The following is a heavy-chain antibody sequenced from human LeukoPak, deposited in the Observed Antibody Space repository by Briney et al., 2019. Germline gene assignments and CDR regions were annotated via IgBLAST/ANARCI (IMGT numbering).Heavy chain of an antibody. J-gene: IGHJ5*02. Sequence: ASVKVSCKASGYTFSNYDLNWVRQATGQGLEWVGWMSPNSGNTGYAQKFQGRVSMTRDTSMSTAYIELSSLTSDDTAVYYCARDYGGNSGHFDPWGQGTLVIVSS. CDR1: GYTFSNYD. CDR3: ARDYGGNSGHFDP. CDR2: MSPNSGNT. V-gene: IGHV1-8*01. D-gene: IGHD4-23*01.